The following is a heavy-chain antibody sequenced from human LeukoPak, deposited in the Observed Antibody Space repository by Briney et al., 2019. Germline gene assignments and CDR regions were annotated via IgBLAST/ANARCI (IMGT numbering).Heavy chain of an antibody. Sequence: ASVKVSCKASGYTFTSYDINWVRQATGQGLEWMGWINPNSGDTNSAQKFQGRVTMTRDTSISTVYMDLSRLRPDDTAVYYCAREGWDQRDTAAFDYWGQGTLVTVSS. CDR1: GYTFTSYD. CDR2: INPNSGDT. V-gene: IGHV1-2*02. D-gene: IGHD6-19*01. J-gene: IGHJ4*02. CDR3: AREGWDQRDTAAFDY.